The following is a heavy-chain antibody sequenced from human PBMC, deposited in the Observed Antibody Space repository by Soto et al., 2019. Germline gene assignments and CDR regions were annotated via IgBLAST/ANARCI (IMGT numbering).Heavy chain of an antibody. CDR1: GYTFSEYG. Sequence: RSLRLSCTASGYTFSEYGIHWDRQVPGKGLEWVAVISYGGSHKYYAGSVKGRFTISRDDSKNTVYLQMNSLKTDDTAVYYCAKEMFPRTVLDSSSPWGDFWGRGSLVTVSS. J-gene: IGHJ4*02. CDR3: AKEMFPRTVLDSSSPWGDF. CDR2: ISYGGSHK. D-gene: IGHD2-15*01. V-gene: IGHV3-30*18.